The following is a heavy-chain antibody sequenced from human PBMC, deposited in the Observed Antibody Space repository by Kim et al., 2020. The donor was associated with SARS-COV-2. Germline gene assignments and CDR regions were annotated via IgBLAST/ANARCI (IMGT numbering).Heavy chain of an antibody. CDR1: GFTFSSSA. Sequence: SLRLSCAASGFTFSSSALHWVRPAPGKWLEWVAVISYDGSNKYYADSVKVRFTISRDNSKNTLYLQMHSLRAADTAVYYCAIAVLGPSFYGYDVSGQG. D-gene: IGHD3-16*01. CDR2: ISYDGSNK. J-gene: IGHJ6*02. V-gene: IGHV3-30*04. CDR3: AIAVLGPSFYGYDV.